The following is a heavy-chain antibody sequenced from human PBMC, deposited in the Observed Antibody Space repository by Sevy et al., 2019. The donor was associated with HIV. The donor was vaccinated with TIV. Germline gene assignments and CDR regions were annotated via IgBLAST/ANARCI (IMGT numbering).Heavy chain of an antibody. Sequence: GGSLRLSCTASGFTFSSYDMNWVRQAPGKGLEWVSKISSSGSSIYYADSVKGRFTISRDNAKNSLNLQMNSLRAEDKAVYYRTGNGGAFDNGFDPWGQGTLVTVSS. CDR1: GFTFSSYD. D-gene: IGHD2-8*01. J-gene: IGHJ5*02. V-gene: IGHV3-48*03. CDR2: ISSSGSSI. CDR3: TGNGGAFDNGFDP.